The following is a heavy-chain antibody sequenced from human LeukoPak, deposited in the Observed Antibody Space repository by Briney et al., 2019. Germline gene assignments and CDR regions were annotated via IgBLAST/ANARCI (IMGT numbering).Heavy chain of an antibody. CDR1: GDSVSSNSAA. D-gene: IGHD6-13*01. V-gene: IGHV6-1*01. J-gene: IGHJ4*02. Sequence: SQTLSLTCAISGDSVSSNSAAWNWLRQSPSRGLEWLGRTYYRSKWYNDYAVSVKSRITINPDTSKNQFSLQLNSVTPEDTAVYYCARGGYSSSWYPYYFDYWGQGTPVTVSS. CDR3: ARGGYSSSWYPYYFDY. CDR2: TYYRSKWYN.